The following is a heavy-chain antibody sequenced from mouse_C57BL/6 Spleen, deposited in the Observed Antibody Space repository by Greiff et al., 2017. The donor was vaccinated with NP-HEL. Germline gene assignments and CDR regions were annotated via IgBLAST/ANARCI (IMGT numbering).Heavy chain of an antibody. CDR2: IDPNSGGT. Sequence: VQLQQSGAELVKPGASVKLSCKASGYTFTSYWMHWVKQRPGRGLEWIGRIDPNSGGTKYNEKFKSKATLTVDKPSSTAYMQLSSLTSADSAVYYGASSYYYGSSYGYFDVWGTGTTVTVSS. D-gene: IGHD1-1*01. CDR3: ASSYYYGSSYGYFDV. CDR1: GYTFTSYW. V-gene: IGHV1-72*01. J-gene: IGHJ1*03.